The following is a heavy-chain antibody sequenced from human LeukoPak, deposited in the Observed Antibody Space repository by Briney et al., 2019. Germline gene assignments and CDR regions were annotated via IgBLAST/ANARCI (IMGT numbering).Heavy chain of an antibody. V-gene: IGHV2-5*01. CDR2: IYWNDDK. J-gene: IGHJ5*02. D-gene: IGHD3-10*01. Sequence: SGPTLVKPTQTLTLTCTFSGFSLSTSGVGVGWIRQPPGKALEWLVLIYWNDDKRYSPSLKSRLTITKNTSKNQVVLTMTNMDPVDTATYYCAHSLYGSGRSLEFDPWGQGTLVAVSS. CDR1: GFSLSTSGVG. CDR3: AHSLYGSGRSLEFDP.